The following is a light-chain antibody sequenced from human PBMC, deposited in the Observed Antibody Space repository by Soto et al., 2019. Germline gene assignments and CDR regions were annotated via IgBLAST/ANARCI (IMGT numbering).Light chain of an antibody. CDR3: QQYDTYPWT. J-gene: IGKJ1*01. V-gene: IGKV1-5*03. Sequence: DIQMTQSPSTLSASVGDRVTITCRASQSINSWLAWYQQKPGKAPKLLIYRASSLESGVPSRFSGSESGTEFTLTISSLQPDDFASYYCQQYDTYPWTFGQGTQVEIK. CDR2: RAS. CDR1: QSINSW.